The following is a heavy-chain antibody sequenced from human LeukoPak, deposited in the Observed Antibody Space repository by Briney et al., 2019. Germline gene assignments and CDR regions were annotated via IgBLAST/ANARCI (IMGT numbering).Heavy chain of an antibody. Sequence: SETLSLTCAVYGRSFSGYYWSWIRQPPGKGLEWIGEINHSGSTNYNPSLKSRVTISVDTSKNQFSLKLSSVTPADTAVYYCARQVYSSSWSYYFDYWGQGILVTVSS. V-gene: IGHV4-34*01. J-gene: IGHJ4*02. CDR1: GRSFSGYY. D-gene: IGHD6-13*01. CDR3: ARQVYSSSWSYYFDY. CDR2: INHSGST.